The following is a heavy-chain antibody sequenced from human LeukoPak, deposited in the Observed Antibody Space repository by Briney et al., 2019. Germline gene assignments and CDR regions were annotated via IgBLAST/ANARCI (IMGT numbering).Heavy chain of an antibody. Sequence: SETLSLTCAVYGGSFSRYYWSWIRQSPGKGLEWIAEIDHRGDTNYNPSVKSRVTISVDTSKNQFSLKERSLSAADTALYYCARGATISETGYFDFWGQGTLVTVSS. CDR1: GGSFSRYY. CDR2: IDHRGDT. J-gene: IGHJ4*03. V-gene: IGHV4-34*01. CDR3: ARGATISETGYFDF. D-gene: IGHD5-24*01.